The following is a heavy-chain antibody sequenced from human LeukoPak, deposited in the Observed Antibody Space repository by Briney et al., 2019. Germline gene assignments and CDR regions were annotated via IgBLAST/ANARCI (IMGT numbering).Heavy chain of an antibody. CDR3: ARDETPKPHSSGWYPSYYGMDV. CDR2: ISSSSSTI. J-gene: IGHJ6*02. Sequence: PGGSLRLSCAASGFTFSSYAMHWVRQAPGKGLEWVSYISSSSSTIYYADSVKGRFTISRDNAKNSLYLQMNSLRAEDTAVYYCARDETPKPHSSGWYPSYYGMDVWGQGTTVTVSS. D-gene: IGHD6-19*01. V-gene: IGHV3-48*04. CDR1: GFTFSSYA.